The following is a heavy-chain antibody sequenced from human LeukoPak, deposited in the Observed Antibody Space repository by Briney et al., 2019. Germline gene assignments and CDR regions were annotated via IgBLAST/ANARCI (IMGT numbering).Heavy chain of an antibody. V-gene: IGHV3-23*01. CDR1: GGSISTYY. J-gene: IGHJ4*02. CDR3: AKEWIAWFGELSFDY. D-gene: IGHD3-10*01. Sequence: ETLSLTCTVSGGSISTYYWSWIRQPPGKGLEWVSAISGSGGSTYYADSVKGRFTISRDNSKNTLNLQMNSLRAEDTAVYYCAKEWIAWFGELSFDYWGQGTLVTVSS. CDR2: ISGSGGST.